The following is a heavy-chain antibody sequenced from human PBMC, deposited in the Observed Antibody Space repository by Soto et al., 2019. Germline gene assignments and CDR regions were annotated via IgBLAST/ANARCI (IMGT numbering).Heavy chain of an antibody. Sequence: PGGSLRLSCAASGFTFCNYGMHWVRQAPGKGLEWVAIIWYDGSNKYYADSVEGRFTISRDNSKSKVYLQMNSLRAENTAIYYCAKDTYYYDSSGYYLFDYWGQGALVTVSS. J-gene: IGHJ4*02. D-gene: IGHD3-22*01. CDR2: IWYDGSNK. V-gene: IGHV3-30*02. CDR3: AKDTYYYDSSGYYLFDY. CDR1: GFTFCNYG.